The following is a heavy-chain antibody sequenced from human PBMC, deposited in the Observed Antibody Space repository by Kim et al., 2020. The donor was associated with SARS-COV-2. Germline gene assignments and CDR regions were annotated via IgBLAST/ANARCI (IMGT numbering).Heavy chain of an antibody. CDR2: EK. Sequence: EKYYVDSVKGRFTATRDNAKNSLYLQMNSLRAEDTAVYYCARAFSGGRFDYWGQGIVVIVSS. D-gene: IGHD6-19*01. J-gene: IGHJ4*02. V-gene: IGHV3-7*03. CDR3: ARAFSGGRFDY.